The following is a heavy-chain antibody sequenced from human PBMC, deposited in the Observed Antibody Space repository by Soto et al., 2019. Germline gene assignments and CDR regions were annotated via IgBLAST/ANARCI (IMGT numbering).Heavy chain of an antibody. CDR2: IYYSGST. D-gene: IGHD3-3*01. CDR1: VGSISSGDFY. J-gene: IGHJ5*02. Sequence: TPSLTFTVSVGSISSGDFYWMWVRQPPGKGLEWIGYIYYSGSTYYNPSLKSRVTISVDTSKNQFSLKLSSVTAADTAVYYCARAPITIFGVVIHFDPWGQGTLVTVSS. V-gene: IGHV4-30-4*01. CDR3: ARAPITIFGVVIHFDP.